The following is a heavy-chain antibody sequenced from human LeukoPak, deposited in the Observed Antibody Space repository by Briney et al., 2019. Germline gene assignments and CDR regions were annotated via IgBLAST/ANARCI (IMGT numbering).Heavy chain of an antibody. J-gene: IGHJ4*02. Sequence: PGGSLRLSCAASGFTFSSYAMSWVRQAPGKGLEWVSAISGSGGSTYYADSVKDRFTISRDNSKNTLYLQMNSLRAEDTAVYYCARAYDYVWGSYRSEGPHFDYWGQGTLVTVSS. CDR3: ARAYDYVWGSYRSEGPHFDY. CDR1: GFTFSSYA. CDR2: ISGSGGST. D-gene: IGHD3-16*02. V-gene: IGHV3-23*01.